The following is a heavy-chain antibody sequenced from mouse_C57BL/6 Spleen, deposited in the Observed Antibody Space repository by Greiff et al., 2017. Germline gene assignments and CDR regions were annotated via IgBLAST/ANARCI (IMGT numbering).Heavy chain of an antibody. Sequence: EVQLQQSGPELVKPGASVKISCKASGYSFTDYNMNWVKQSHGQSLEWIGVINPNYGTTSYNQKFKGKATLTVDQSSSTAYMQLNSLTSEDSAVYCCAREGYYDYGNWYFDVWGTGTTVTVSS. J-gene: IGHJ1*03. CDR3: AREGYYDYGNWYFDV. CDR1: GYSFTDYN. V-gene: IGHV1-39*01. D-gene: IGHD2-4*01. CDR2: INPNYGTT.